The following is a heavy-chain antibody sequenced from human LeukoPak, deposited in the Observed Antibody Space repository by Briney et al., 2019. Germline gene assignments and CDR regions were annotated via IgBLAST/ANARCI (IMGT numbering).Heavy chain of an antibody. CDR3: ARDVGGIQLL. V-gene: IGHV4-59*01. Sequence: SETLSLTCTVSGGSISSYYWSWIRQPPGKGLEWIGYIYYSGSTNYNPSLKGRVTISVDTSKNQFSLKLSSVTTADTAVYYCARDVGGIQLLWGQGTLVTVSS. D-gene: IGHD5-18*01. J-gene: IGHJ4*02. CDR2: IYYSGST. CDR1: GGSISSYY.